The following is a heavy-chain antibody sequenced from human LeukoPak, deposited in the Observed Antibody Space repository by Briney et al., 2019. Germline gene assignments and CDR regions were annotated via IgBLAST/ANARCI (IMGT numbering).Heavy chain of an antibody. CDR1: GFTFSSYA. V-gene: IGHV3-23*01. CDR3: AKDLYYDILTGYSLDP. Sequence: PGGSLRLSCAASGFTFSSYAMSWVRQAPGKGLEWVSAISGSGGSTYYAYSVKGRFTISRDNSKNTLYLQMISLRAEDTAVYYCAKDLYYDILTGYSLDPWGQGTLVTVSS. D-gene: IGHD3-9*01. J-gene: IGHJ5*02. CDR2: ISGSGGST.